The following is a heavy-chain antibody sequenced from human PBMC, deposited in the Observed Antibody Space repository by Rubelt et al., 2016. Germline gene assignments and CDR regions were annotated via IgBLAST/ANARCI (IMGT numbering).Heavy chain of an antibody. CDR3: ARVYSSGWPDY. D-gene: IGHD6-19*01. CDR2: IKQDGSEK. Sequence: GKGLEWLANIKQDGSEKYYVDSVKGRFTISRDNSKNTLYLQMNSLRAEDTAVYYCARVYSSGWPDYWGQGTLVTVSS. V-gene: IGHV3-7*01. J-gene: IGHJ4*02.